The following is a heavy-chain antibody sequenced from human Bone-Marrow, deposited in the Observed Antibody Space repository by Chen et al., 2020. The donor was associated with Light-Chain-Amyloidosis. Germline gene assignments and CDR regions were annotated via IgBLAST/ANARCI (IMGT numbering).Heavy chain of an antibody. V-gene: IGHV5-51*01. CDR3: ARRRDGYNFDY. CDR2: IYPDDSDA. J-gene: IGHJ4*02. D-gene: IGHD5-12*01. CDR1: XXXXPNYG. Sequence: VQLEQSGPEVKKPGESLKIXXXXXXXXXPNYGIGWVRQLPGKGLAWMGVIYPDDSDARYSPSFEGQVTISADKSITTAYLQCRXXXASDTXMYYCARRRDGYNFDYWGQGTLVTVSS.